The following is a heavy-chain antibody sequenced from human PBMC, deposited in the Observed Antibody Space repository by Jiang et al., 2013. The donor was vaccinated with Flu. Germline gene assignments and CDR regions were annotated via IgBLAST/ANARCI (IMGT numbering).Heavy chain of an antibody. J-gene: IGHJ4*02. V-gene: IGHV2-5*01. D-gene: IGHD5-12*01. CDR3: AHSVGRGYSGYDEVYFDY. Sequence: RYSPSLKSRLTITKDTSKNQVVLTMTNMDPVDTATYYCAHSVGRGYSGYDEVYFDYWGQGTLVTVSS.